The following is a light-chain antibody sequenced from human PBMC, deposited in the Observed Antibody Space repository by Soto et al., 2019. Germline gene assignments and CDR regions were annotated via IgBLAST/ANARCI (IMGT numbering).Light chain of an antibody. CDR3: SSYTSSSPWV. V-gene: IGLV2-14*01. CDR2: EVS. CDR1: SSDVGGYSY. J-gene: IGLJ3*02. Sequence: QSALTQPASVSGSPGQSITISCTGTSSDVGGYSYVSWYQQHPGKAPKLMIYEVSKRPSGVSNRFSGSKSGNTASLTISGLQTEDEADYYCSSYTSSSPWVFGGGTKLTVL.